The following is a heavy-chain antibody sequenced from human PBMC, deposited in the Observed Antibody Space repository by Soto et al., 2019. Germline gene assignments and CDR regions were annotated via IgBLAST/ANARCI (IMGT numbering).Heavy chain of an antibody. CDR3: EIEVRRSNQFDH. CDR2: FDLENGET. Sequence: ASVKVSCKVSGYTLTELSIHWVRQAPGEGLEWMGGFDLENGETIYAQRFQGRVTMTEESSADTPYMELSSLRSEETAVYYCEIEVRRSNQFDHWGQGTMVTVSS. D-gene: IGHD3-10*01. CDR1: GYTLTELS. V-gene: IGHV1-24*01. J-gene: IGHJ4*02.